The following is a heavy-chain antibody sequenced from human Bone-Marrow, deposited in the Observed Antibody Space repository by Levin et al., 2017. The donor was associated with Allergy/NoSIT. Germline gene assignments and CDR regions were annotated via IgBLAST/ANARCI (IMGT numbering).Heavy chain of an antibody. CDR1: GFAVNSHY. J-gene: IGHJ4*02. CDR2: IYSGGTT. Sequence: PGESLKISCSASGFAVNSHYMSWVRQAPGKGLEWVSAIYSGGTTYYADSVKGRFIISRDNSKNTVFLQVNSMRAEDAAVYRCARGISSGLYGGIYFDSWGQGTLVTVSS. V-gene: IGHV3-66*01. CDR3: ARGISSGLYGGIYFDS. D-gene: IGHD6-19*01.